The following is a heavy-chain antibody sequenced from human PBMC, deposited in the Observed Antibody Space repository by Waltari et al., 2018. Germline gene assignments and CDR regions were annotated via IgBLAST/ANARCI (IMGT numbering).Heavy chain of an antibody. CDR3: AKDRPPRGGLGSFGYMDV. J-gene: IGHJ6*03. Sequence: QVQLVESGGGVVQPGRSLRLSCAASGFTFSSYGMHWVRQAPGKGLEWVAVIWYDGSNKYYADSVKGRFTISRDNSKNTLYLQMNSLRAEDTAMYYCAKDRPPRGGLGSFGYMDVWGKGTTVTVSS. V-gene: IGHV3-30*18. CDR2: IWYDGSNK. CDR1: GFTFSSYG. D-gene: IGHD2-15*01.